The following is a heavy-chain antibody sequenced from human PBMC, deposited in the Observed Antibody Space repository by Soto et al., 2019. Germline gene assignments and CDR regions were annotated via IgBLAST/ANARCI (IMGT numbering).Heavy chain of an antibody. V-gene: IGHV3-33*01. CDR1: GLAFSRYG. CDR2: IWNDGSKQ. Sequence: PGGSLRLSCVASGLAFSRYGMHWVRQAPGKGLEWVAVIWNDGSKQVYDDSVKGRFTISRDNSKNTLYLEMDSLRDEDTSVYYCARDDDYEANAIDLWGQGTLVTVSS. CDR3: ARDDDYEANAIDL. D-gene: IGHD4-17*01. J-gene: IGHJ5*02.